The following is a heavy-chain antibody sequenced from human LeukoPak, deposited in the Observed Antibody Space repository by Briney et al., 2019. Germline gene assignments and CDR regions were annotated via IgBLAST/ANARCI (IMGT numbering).Heavy chain of an antibody. CDR3: TQGVNSGSIDY. V-gene: IGHV3-23*01. D-gene: IGHD6-19*01. J-gene: IGHJ4*02. CDR2: ISGSGGST. CDR1: GFTFSNYA. Sequence: GGSLRLSCSASGFTFSNYAMSWVRQASGKGLEWVSSISGSGGSTYYAASVRGRFTISRDNSKNTVSLQMNSLRGEDTALYYCTQGVNSGSIDYWGQGTLVTVSS.